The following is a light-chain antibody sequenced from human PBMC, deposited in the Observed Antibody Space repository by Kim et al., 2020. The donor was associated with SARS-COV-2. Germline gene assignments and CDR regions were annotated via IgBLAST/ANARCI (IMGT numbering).Light chain of an antibody. CDR3: SSYTSSSAFVV. CDR2: DVS. Sequence: QSALTQPASVSGSPGQSINISCTGTRSDVGGYNDVSWYQQHPGKAPKLMIYDVSKRHSGVSNRFSGSKSGNTASLTISGLQAEDEADYYCSSYTSSSAFVVFGAGTQLTVL. CDR1: RSDVGGYND. J-gene: IGLJ2*01. V-gene: IGLV2-14*01.